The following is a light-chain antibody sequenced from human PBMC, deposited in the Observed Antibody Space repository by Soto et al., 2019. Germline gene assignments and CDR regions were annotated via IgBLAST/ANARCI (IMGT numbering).Light chain of an antibody. CDR1: QDIGTY. J-gene: IGKJ5*01. CDR3: QQYFSYPVT. Sequence: AIRMTQSPSSFSASTGDTVTITCRASQDIGTYLVWYQQEPGKAPKLLTYDASTLQSGVPSRFSGSGSGTYFALTISRLQSEDFATYYCQQYFSYPVTFGQGTRLEI. V-gene: IGKV1-8*01. CDR2: DAS.